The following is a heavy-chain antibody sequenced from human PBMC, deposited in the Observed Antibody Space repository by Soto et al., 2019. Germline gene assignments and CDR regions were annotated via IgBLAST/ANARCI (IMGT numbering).Heavy chain of an antibody. CDR3: ARGGGALDV. Sequence: QVHLVQSAAEVKEPGATVKVSCKTSGYSVTNYGINWVRQAPGQGLEWMGCISGYTGNTNYAQKFRCRVTMTTDTSTTTDYLELRSLRSDDTAVYYCARGGGALDVWGQGTLATVSP. CDR1: GYSVTNYG. CDR2: ISGYTGNT. V-gene: IGHV1-18*01. J-gene: IGHJ3*01.